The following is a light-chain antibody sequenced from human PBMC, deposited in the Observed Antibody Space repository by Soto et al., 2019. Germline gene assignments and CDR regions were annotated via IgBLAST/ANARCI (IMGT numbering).Light chain of an antibody. V-gene: IGKV3-11*01. CDR3: QQRSNWRFT. CDR2: DAS. Sequence: EIVLTQSPATLSLSPGERATLSCRASQSVSSYLAWYQQKPGQAPRLLIYDASNRATGIPARFSGSGSGTDFPLTISSLGPEDFAVYYCQQRSNWRFTFGPGTKVDIK. J-gene: IGKJ3*01. CDR1: QSVSSY.